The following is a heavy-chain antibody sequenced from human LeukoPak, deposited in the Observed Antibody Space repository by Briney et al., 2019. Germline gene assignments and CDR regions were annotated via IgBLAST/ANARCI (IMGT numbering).Heavy chain of an antibody. CDR2: IYYSGST. D-gene: IGHD2-8*02. CDR3: ARHESGGDWFDP. Sequence: SKTPSLTCTVSGGSISSYYWGWIRQPPGKGLEWIGYIYYSGSTNYNPSLKSRVTISVDTSKNQFSLKLSSVTAADTAVYYCARHESGGDWFDPWGQGTLVTVSS. CDR1: GGSISSYY. J-gene: IGHJ5*02. V-gene: IGHV4-59*08.